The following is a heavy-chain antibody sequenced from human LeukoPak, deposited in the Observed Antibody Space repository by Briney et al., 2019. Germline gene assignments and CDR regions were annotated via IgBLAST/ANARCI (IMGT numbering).Heavy chain of an antibody. CDR3: TTETGTTPDYFDY. CDR1: GFTFSNAW. D-gene: IGHD1-1*01. J-gene: IGHJ4*02. Sequence: GGSLRLSCAASGFTFSNAWMSWVRQAPGKGLEWVGRIKSKADGGTTDYAAPVKGRFTISRDDSKNTLYLQMNSLKTEDTAVYYCTTETGTTPDYFDYWGQGTLVTVSS. V-gene: IGHV3-15*01. CDR2: IKSKADGGTT.